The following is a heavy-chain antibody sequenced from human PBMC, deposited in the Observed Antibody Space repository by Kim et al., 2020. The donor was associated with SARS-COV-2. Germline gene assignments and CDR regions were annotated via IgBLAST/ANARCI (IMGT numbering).Heavy chain of an antibody. CDR2: INHSGST. CDR1: GGSFSGYY. J-gene: IGHJ5*02. V-gene: IGHV4-34*01. CDR3: ARVRVLLWFGEQGGWFDP. Sequence: SETLSLTCAVYGGSFSGYYWSWIRQPPGKGLEWIGEINHSGSTNYNPSLKSRVTISVDTSKNQFSLKLSSVTAADTAVYYCARVRVLLWFGEQGGWFDPWGQGTLVTVSS. D-gene: IGHD3-10*01.